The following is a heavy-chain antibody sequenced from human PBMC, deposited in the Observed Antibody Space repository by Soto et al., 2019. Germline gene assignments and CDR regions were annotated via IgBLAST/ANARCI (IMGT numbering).Heavy chain of an antibody. CDR1: GFTFSSYW. D-gene: IGHD4-4*01. Sequence: GESLKISCAASGFTFSSYWMSWVRQAPGKGLEWVANIKQDGSEKYYVDSVKGRFTISRDNAKNSLYLQMNSLRAEDTAVYYCATSYSNYDDAFDIWGQGTMVTVSS. CDR3: ATSYSNYDDAFDI. J-gene: IGHJ3*02. V-gene: IGHV3-7*01. CDR2: IKQDGSEK.